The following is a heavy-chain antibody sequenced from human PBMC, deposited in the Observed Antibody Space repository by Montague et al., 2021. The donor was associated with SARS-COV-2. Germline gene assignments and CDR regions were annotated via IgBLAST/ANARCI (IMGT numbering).Heavy chain of an antibody. V-gene: IGHV4-34*01. D-gene: IGHD3-3*01. CDR1: SGSFNDFY. CDR3: ARGQVTISGVLFFTPAEGHLDG. CDR2: INHTGSA. Sequence: SETLSLTCAVYSGSFNDFYWTWIRQSPGKGLEWIGEINHTGSATYNPSLNGRVTLSIETSKNQFSLKLQSATPADTAVYYCARGQVTISGVLFFTPAEGHLDGWGQGTSVTVSS. J-gene: IGHJ3*01.